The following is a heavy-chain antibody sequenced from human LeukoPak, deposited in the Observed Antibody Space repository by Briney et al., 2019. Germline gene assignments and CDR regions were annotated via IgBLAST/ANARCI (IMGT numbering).Heavy chain of an antibody. J-gene: IGHJ4*02. V-gene: IGHV3-23*05. CDR3: AKISTVTENFDH. CDR1: GFALGNYA. Sequence: PGGSLRLSCAASGFALGNYAMGWVCQAPGKGLEWVSSIDSSGTYTPSAESVKGRFTISRDNSENTMYLQLNSLRAEDTAVYSCAKISTVTENFDHWGQGTLVTVSS. CDR2: IDSSGTYT. D-gene: IGHD4-17*01.